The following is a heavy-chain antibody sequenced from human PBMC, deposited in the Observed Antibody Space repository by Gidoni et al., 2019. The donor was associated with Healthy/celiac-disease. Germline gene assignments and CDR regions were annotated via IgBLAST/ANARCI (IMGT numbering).Heavy chain of an antibody. CDR2: IYYSGST. CDR1: GGSISSSSYY. Sequence: QLQLQESGPGLVKPSETLSLTCPVSGGSISSSSYYWGWIRPPPGKGLEWIGSIYYSGSTYYNPSLKSRVTISVDTSKNQFSLKLSSVTAADTAVYYCARHRYYYDRTFDYWGQGTLVTVSS. CDR3: ARHRYYYDRTFDY. J-gene: IGHJ4*02. D-gene: IGHD3-22*01. V-gene: IGHV4-39*01.